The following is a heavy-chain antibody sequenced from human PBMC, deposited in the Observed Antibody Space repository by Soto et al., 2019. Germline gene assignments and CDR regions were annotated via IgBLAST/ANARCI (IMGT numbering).Heavy chain of an antibody. J-gene: IGHJ4*02. V-gene: IGHV3-30*18. CDR1: GFTFSSYG. CDR2: ISYDGSNK. CDR3: AKDVGYSSGG. D-gene: IGHD6-19*01. Sequence: PGGSLRLSCAASGFTFSSYGMHWVRQAPGKGLEWVAVISYDGSNKYYADSVKGRFTISRDNSKNTLYLQMNSLRAEDTAVYYRAKDVGYSSGGWGQGTLVTVSS.